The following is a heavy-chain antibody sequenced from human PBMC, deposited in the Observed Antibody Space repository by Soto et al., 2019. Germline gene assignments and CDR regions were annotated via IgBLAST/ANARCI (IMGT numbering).Heavy chain of an antibody. V-gene: IGHV1-3*01. CDR3: ARGYCGGDCYPFFDY. CDR2: INAGNGNT. CDR1: GYTFTSYA. D-gene: IGHD2-21*02. J-gene: IGHJ4*02. Sequence: GASVKVSCKASGYTFTSYAMHWVRQAPGQRLEWMGWINAGNGNTKYSQKFQGRVTITRDTSASTAYMELRSLRSEDTAVYYCARGYCGGDCYPFFDYWGQGTLVTVSS.